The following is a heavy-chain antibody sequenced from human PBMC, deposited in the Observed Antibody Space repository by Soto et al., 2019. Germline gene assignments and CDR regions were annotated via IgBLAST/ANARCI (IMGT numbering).Heavy chain of an antibody. Sequence: QVQLVQSGAEVKKPGASVKVSCKASGYTFSSYGISWVRQAPGQGLEWMGWISAYNGKTKNAQKIQGRVTMTTETSTSPAYMELRSLRSDDTAVYYCAREPDYFDSCGQGTLVTVSS. CDR1: GYTFSSYG. CDR2: ISAYNGKT. J-gene: IGHJ4*02. V-gene: IGHV1-18*01. CDR3: AREPDYFDS.